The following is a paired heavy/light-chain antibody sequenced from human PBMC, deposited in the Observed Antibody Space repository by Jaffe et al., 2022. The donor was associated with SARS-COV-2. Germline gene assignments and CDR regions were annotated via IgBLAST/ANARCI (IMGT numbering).Heavy chain of an antibody. J-gene: IGHJ4*02. D-gene: IGHD5-12*01. CDR1: GGSISSYY. V-gene: IGHV4-4*07. CDR3: ARDWGYSGYDIFDY. Sequence: QVQLQESGPGLVKPSETLSLTCTVSGGSISSYYWSWIRQPAGKGLEWIGRIYSSGSTDYNPSLKSRVTLSVDTSKNQFSLKLSSVTAADTAVYYCARDWGYSGYDIFDYWGQGTLVTVSS. CDR2: IYSSGST.
Light chain of an antibody. Sequence: DVVMTQSPLSLPVTLGQPASISCRSSQSLVYSDGNTYLSWFQQRPGQSPRRLIYRVSNRDSGVPDRFSGSGSGTDFTLKISRVEAEDVGVYYCMQGTHGRTFGQGTKVEIK. CDR3: MQGTHGRT. CDR2: RVS. CDR1: QSLVYSDGNTY. V-gene: IGKV2-30*01. J-gene: IGKJ1*01.